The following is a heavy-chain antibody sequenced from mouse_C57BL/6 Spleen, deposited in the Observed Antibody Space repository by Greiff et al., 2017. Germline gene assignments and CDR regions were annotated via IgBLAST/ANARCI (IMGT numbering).Heavy chain of an antibody. CDR2: IRLKSDNYAT. D-gene: IGHD2-5*01. Sequence: EVKLVESGGGLVQPGGSMKLSCVASGFTFSNYWMNWVRQSPEKGLEWVAQIRLKSDNYATHYAESVKGRFTISRDDSQSSVYLQMNNLRAEDTGIYYCTDAYYSNYEAMDYWGQGTSVTVSS. CDR1: GFTFSNYW. CDR3: TDAYYSNYEAMDY. J-gene: IGHJ4*01. V-gene: IGHV6-3*01.